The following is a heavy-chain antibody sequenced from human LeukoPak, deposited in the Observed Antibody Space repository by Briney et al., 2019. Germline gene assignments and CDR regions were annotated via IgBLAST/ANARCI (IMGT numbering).Heavy chain of an antibody. CDR1: GFTFRNYD. CDR2: IGIAGDT. J-gene: IGHJ2*01. V-gene: IGHV3-13*01. CDR3: VRGGDLRSGWFDL. Sequence: GGSLRLSCAASGFTFRNYDMHWVRQFTGKGLEWVSGIGIAGDTYYLDSVKGRFTISRENAKNSLYLQMNSLRAEDAALYYCVRGGDLRSGWFDLWGRGNLVSVSS. D-gene: IGHD4-17*01.